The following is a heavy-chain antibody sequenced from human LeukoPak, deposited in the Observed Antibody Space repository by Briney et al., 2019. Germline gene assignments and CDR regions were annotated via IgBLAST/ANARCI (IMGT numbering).Heavy chain of an antibody. CDR3: ARLVVVVAATPGSYYYYGMDV. V-gene: IGHV1-18*01. J-gene: IGHJ6*02. CDR1: GGTFGSYA. Sequence: ASVKVSCKASGGTFGSYAISWVRQAPGQGLEWMGWISAYNGNTNYAQKLQGRVTMTTDTSTSTAYMELRSLRSDDTAVYYCARLVVVVAATPGSYYYYGMDVWGQGTTVTVSS. D-gene: IGHD2-15*01. CDR2: ISAYNGNT.